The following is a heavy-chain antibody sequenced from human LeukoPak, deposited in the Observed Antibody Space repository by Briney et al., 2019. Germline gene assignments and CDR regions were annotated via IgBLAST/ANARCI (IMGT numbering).Heavy chain of an antibody. J-gene: IGHJ4*02. CDR3: AKDYGAPYYFDY. Sequence: ASVKVPCKASGYTFTGYYMHWVRQAPGQGLEWMGWINPNSGGTNYAQKFQGRVTMTRDTSISTAYMELSRLRSDDTAVYYCAKDYGAPYYFDYWGQGTLVTVSS. D-gene: IGHD3-10*01. CDR2: INPNSGGT. V-gene: IGHV1-2*02. CDR1: GYTFTGYY.